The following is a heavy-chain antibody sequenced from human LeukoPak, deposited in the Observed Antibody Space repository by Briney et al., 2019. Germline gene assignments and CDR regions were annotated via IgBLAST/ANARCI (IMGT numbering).Heavy chain of an antibody. CDR1: GYTFTGYY. J-gene: IGHJ4*02. CDR3: ARGSIVGATFDYFDY. V-gene: IGHV1-2*02. D-gene: IGHD1-26*01. CDR2: INPDSGGT. Sequence: GASVKVSCKASGYTFTGYYMHWVRQAPGQGLEWMGWINPDSGGTNSAQKFQGRVTMTRDTSISTAYMELSRLRSDDTAVYYCARGSIVGATFDYFDYWGQGTLVTVSS.